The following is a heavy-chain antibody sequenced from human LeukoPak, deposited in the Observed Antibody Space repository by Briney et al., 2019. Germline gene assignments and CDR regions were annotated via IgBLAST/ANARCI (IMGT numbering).Heavy chain of an antibody. J-gene: IGHJ3*02. CDR2: ISGSGSTI. CDR1: GFTFSSYE. V-gene: IGHV3-48*03. Sequence: GGSLRLSCAASGFTFSSYEMNWVRQAPGKGPEWVSYISGSGSTIYYADSVKGRFTISRDNAKNSLYLQMNSLRAEDTAVYYCARGPSSSWEHGAFDIWGQGTMVTVSS. D-gene: IGHD6-13*01. CDR3: ARGPSSSWEHGAFDI.